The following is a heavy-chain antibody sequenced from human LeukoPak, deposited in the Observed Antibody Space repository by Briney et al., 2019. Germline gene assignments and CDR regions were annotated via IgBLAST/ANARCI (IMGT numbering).Heavy chain of an antibody. CDR2: IYYSGST. V-gene: IGHV4-59*01. Sequence: SETLSLTCTVSGGSISSYYWSWIRQPPGKGLEWIGYIYYSGSTNYNPSLKSRVTISVDTSKNQFSLKLSSVTAADTAVYYCARGVGVATRDYWGQGTLVTVSS. CDR3: ARGVGVATRDY. J-gene: IGHJ4*02. CDR1: GGSISSYY. D-gene: IGHD5-24*01.